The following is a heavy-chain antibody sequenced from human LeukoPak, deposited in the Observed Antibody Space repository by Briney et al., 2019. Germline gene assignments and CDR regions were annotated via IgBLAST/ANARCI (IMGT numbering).Heavy chain of an antibody. CDR2: IYYSGST. Sequence: SETLSLTCTASGGSISSYYWSWIRQPPGKGLEWIGYIYYSGSTNYNPSLKSRVTISVDTSKNQFSLKLTSVTAADTAVYYCARRKGFGEGYFDSWGQGTLVTVSS. CDR3: ARRKGFGEGYFDS. D-gene: IGHD3-10*01. J-gene: IGHJ4*02. CDR1: GGSISSYY. V-gene: IGHV4-59*08.